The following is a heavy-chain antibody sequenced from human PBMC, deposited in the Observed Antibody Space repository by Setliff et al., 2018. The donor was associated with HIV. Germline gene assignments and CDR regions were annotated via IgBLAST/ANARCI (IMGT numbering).Heavy chain of an antibody. D-gene: IGHD3-3*01. CDR1: GDSISSRNYY. CDR2: ISYSWST. J-gene: IGHJ6*03. CDR3: ARDVHWSGPYYYSYYYMDV. Sequence: SETLSLTCTVSGDSISSRNYYWGWIRQSPGKGLEWIGSISYSWSTYYNPSFKSRITMSVDTSTNQFSLNLSSLTAADTAVYYCARDVHWSGPYYYSYYYMDVWGTGTTVTVSS. V-gene: IGHV4-39*02.